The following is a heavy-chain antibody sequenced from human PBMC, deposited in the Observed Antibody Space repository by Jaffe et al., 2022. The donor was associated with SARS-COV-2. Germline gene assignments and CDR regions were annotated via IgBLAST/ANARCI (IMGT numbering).Heavy chain of an antibody. D-gene: IGHD3-9*01. CDR3: ALLSGYYDILTGYYRGGHYYGMDV. CDR1: GFTFSSYG. V-gene: IGHV3-33*01. J-gene: IGHJ6*02. CDR2: IWYDGSNK. Sequence: QVQLVESGGGVVQPGRSLRLSCAASGFTFSSYGMHWVRQAPGKGLEWVAVIWYDGSNKYYADSVKGRFTISRDNSKNTLYLQMNSLRAEDTAVYYCALLSGYYDILTGYYRGGHYYGMDVWGQGTTVTVSS.